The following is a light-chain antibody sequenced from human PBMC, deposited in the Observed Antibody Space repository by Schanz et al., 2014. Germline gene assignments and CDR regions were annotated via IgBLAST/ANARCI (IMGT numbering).Light chain of an antibody. CDR2: DNN. CDR1: SANIGSNY. J-gene: IGLJ3*02. CDR3: GTWDNNLSARG. V-gene: IGLV1-51*01. Sequence: QSVLTQPPSVSAAPGQKVTISCSGSSANIGSNYVSWYQQLPGTAPKVLIYDNNKRPSGIPDRFSGSKSGTSATLGITGLQTGDEADYYCGTWDNNLSARGFGGGTKLTVL.